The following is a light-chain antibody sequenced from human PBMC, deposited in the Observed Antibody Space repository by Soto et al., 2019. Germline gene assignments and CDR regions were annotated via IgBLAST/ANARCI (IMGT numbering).Light chain of an antibody. CDR3: LLYYGDAWV. V-gene: IGLV7-43*01. CDR2: STS. Sequence: QTVVTQEPSLTVSPGGPVTLTCASSTGAVTSGYYPNWFQQKPGQAPRALIYSTSNKQSWTPARFSGSLLGGKAALTLSGVQPEDEAEYYCLLYYGDAWVFGGGTKLTVL. J-gene: IGLJ3*02. CDR1: TGAVTSGYY.